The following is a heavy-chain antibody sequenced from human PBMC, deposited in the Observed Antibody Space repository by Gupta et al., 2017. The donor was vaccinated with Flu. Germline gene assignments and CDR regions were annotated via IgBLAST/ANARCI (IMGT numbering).Heavy chain of an antibody. CDR3: ARGPGTPVAVAESDHYYYGMDV. V-gene: IGHV4-34*01. CDR1: GGSFSGYY. J-gene: IGHJ6*02. CDR2: INHSGST. D-gene: IGHD6-19*01. Sequence: QVQLQPWGAGLLKPSETLSLTCAVYGGSFSGYYWSWIRQPPGHGLEWIGEINHSGSTNDTPSLKSRVTISVDTSKNQFSLKLSSVTAADTAVYYCARGPGTPVAVAESDHYYYGMDVWGQGTTVTVSS.